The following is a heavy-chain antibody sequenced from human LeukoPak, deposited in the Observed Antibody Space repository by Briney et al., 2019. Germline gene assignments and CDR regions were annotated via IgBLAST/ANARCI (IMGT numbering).Heavy chain of an antibody. D-gene: IGHD5-18*01. V-gene: IGHV3-33*01. Sequence: GGSLRLSCAASGFTFRSYGMHWVRQAPGKGLEWVAVIWYDGSNKFYADSVKGRFTISRDNAKNSLYLQMNSLRAEDTAVYYCAREQYSYGYIDYWGQGTLVTVSS. CDR1: GFTFRSYG. CDR3: AREQYSYGYIDY. CDR2: IWYDGSNK. J-gene: IGHJ4*02.